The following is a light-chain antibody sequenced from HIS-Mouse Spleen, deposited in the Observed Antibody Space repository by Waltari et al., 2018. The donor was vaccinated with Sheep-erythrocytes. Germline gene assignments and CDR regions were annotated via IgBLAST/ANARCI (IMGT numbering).Light chain of an antibody. CDR3: CSYAGSSTPWV. CDR1: SSDVGSYNL. Sequence: QSALTQPASVSGSPGQSITISCTGTSSDVGSYNLVSWYQQYPGKAPKLMIYEGSKRPSGVSNRFSGAKSGNTASLTISGLQAEDEADYYCCSYAGSSTPWVFGGGTKLTVL. CDR2: EGS. V-gene: IGLV2-23*01. J-gene: IGLJ3*02.